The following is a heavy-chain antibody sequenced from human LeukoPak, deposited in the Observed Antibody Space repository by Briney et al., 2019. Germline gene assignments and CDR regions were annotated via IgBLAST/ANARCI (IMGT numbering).Heavy chain of an antibody. D-gene: IGHD5-18*01. CDR1: GYTFTGYY. CDR3: ARSDTAMVTPMHY. J-gene: IGHJ4*02. Sequence: ASVKVSCKASGYTFTGYYMHWVRQAPGQGLEWMGWINPNSGGTNYAQKFQGRVTMTRDTSISTAYMELSRLRSDDTAVYYRARSDTAMVTPMHYWGQGTLVTVSS. V-gene: IGHV1-2*02. CDR2: INPNSGGT.